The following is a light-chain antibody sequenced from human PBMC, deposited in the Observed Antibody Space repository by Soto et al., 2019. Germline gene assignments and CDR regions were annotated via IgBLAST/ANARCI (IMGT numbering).Light chain of an antibody. V-gene: IGKV3-20*01. J-gene: IGKJ4*01. CDR1: QTVRNNY. CDR3: QQFSSYPLT. CDR2: DAS. Sequence: EFVLTQSPGTLSLSPGERATLSCRASQTVRNNYFAWYQQKPGQAPRLLIYDASSRATGIPDRFSGGGSGTDFTLTISRLEPEDFAVDYCQQFSSYPLTVGGGTKVEIK.